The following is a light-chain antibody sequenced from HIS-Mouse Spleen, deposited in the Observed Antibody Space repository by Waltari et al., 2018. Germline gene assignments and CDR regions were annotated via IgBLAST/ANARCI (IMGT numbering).Light chain of an antibody. CDR2: GNS. V-gene: IGLV1-40*01. CDR1: RSNIGAGSG. CDR3: QSYDSSLSAHYV. J-gene: IGLJ1*01. Sequence: QSVLTQPPSVSGAPGQRVTIPCTGRRSNIGAGSGVHWSQQLPGTAPKLLIYGNSNRPSGVPDRFSGSKSGTSASLAITGLQAEDEADYYCQSYDSSLSAHYVFGTGTKVTVL.